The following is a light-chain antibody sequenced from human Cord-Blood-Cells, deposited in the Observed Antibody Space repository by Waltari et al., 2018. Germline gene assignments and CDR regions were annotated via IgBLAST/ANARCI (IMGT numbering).Light chain of an antibody. CDR1: SSDVGSYNL. V-gene: IGLV2-23*01. CDR2: EGS. J-gene: IGLJ3*02. Sequence: QSALTQPASVSGSPGQSITISCTGTSSDVGSYNLVSWYQQHPGKAPKLMIYEGSKRPSGVSNRFSGAKSGNTASLTISGLQAEDEADDYCCSYAGSSTWVFGGGTKRTVL. CDR3: CSYAGSSTWV.